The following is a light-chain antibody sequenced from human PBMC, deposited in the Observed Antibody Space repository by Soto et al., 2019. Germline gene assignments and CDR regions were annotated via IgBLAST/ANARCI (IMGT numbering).Light chain of an antibody. Sequence: QSLLTQPAALSGTPGPSITIPCARTSSEVGGYNFASWYQHLPGKAPKLMIYEAGKRPSGVSNRFSGSKSGNTASLTISGLQAEDEADYYCCSYARVNKYVFGTGTKVTVL. CDR1: SSEVGGYNF. V-gene: IGLV2-23*01. CDR3: CSYARVNKYV. CDR2: EAG. J-gene: IGLJ1*01.